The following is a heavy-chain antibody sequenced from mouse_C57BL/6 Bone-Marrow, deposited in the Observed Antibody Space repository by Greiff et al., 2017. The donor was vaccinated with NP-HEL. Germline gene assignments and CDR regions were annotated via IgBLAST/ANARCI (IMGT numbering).Heavy chain of an antibody. J-gene: IGHJ3*01. D-gene: IGHD1-1*01. Sequence: VQLKQSGPVLVKPGASVKMSCKASGYTFTDYYMNWVKQSHGKSLEWIGVINPYNGGTSYNQKFKGKATLTVDKSSSTAYMELNSLTSEDSAVYYCARPYYYGSSYEGIAYWGQGTLVTVSA. CDR3: ARPYYYGSSYEGIAY. CDR2: INPYNGGT. V-gene: IGHV1-19*01. CDR1: GYTFTDYY.